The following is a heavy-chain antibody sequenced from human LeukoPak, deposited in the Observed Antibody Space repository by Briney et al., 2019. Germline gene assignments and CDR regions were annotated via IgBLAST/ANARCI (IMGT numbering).Heavy chain of an antibody. CDR3: ARGSRPVYNLLTGKRYFDY. V-gene: IGHV4-34*01. Sequence: SETLSLTCVVYGGSFRGYYWSWIRQPPGKGLEWIGEINHSGSTNYNPSLKSRVTISVDTSKNQFSLKLSSVTAADTAVYYCARGSRPVYNLLTGKRYFDYWGQGTLLTVSS. CDR1: GGSFRGYY. J-gene: IGHJ4*02. CDR2: INHSGST. D-gene: IGHD3-9*01.